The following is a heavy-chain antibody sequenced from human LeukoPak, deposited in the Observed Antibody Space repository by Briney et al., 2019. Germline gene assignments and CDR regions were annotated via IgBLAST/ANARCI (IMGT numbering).Heavy chain of an antibody. J-gene: IGHJ4*02. CDR2: ITGRRGYI. D-gene: IGHD2-21*01. CDR1: GFTFTSYD. CDR3: ARGGESSVNDY. V-gene: IGHV3-21*01. Sequence: GGSLRLSCAASGFTFTSYDMNWLRQAPGKGLEWVSSITGRRGYIYYADSVKGRFTISRDNAKKSLYLQMNSLRAEDTAVYYCARGGESSVNDYWGQGSLVTVSS.